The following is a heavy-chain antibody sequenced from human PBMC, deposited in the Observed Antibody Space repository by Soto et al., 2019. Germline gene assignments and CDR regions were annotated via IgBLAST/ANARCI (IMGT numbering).Heavy chain of an antibody. CDR2: ISSSSSYI. CDR1: GFTFSSYS. J-gene: IGHJ4*02. Sequence: EVQLVESGGGLVKPGGSLRLSCAASGFTFSSYSMNWVRQAPGKGLEWVSSISSSSSYIYYADSVKGRFTISRDNAKNSLYLQMNSLRAEDTAVYYCARDLGRDGYKPRGFFDYWRQGTLVTVSS. CDR3: ARDLGRDGYKPRGFFDY. V-gene: IGHV3-21*01. D-gene: IGHD5-12*01.